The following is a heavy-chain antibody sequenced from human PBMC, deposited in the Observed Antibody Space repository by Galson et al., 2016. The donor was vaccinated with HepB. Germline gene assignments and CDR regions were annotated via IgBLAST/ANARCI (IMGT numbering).Heavy chain of an antibody. J-gene: IGHJ6*02. V-gene: IGHV1-18*01. CDR3: AREAKYYYGSGSFVFWDYSFYGMDV. CDR2: ISAYNGHT. D-gene: IGHD3-10*01. CDR1: GYTFIDYG. Sequence: VKVSCKASGYTFIDYGISWVRLAPGQGLEWMGWISAYNGHTNYAQNLQGRVTLTRETSTTTAYMELRTLRSDDTAVYYCAREAKYYYGSGSFVFWDYSFYGMDVWGQGTTVTVSS.